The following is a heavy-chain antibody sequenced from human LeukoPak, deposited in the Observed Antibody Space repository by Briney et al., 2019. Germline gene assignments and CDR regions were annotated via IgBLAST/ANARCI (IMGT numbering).Heavy chain of an antibody. Sequence: GASVKVSCKTSAYIFTTYGISWVRQAPGQGLEWMGWISAYIGNTNYAQKLQGRVTMTTDTSTNTAYMELRSLTSDDTAVYYCARAWDCSSTTCYVYFDYWGQGSLVTVSS. CDR3: ARAWDCSSTTCYVYFDY. CDR2: ISAYIGNT. J-gene: IGHJ4*02. CDR1: AYIFTTYG. D-gene: IGHD2-2*01. V-gene: IGHV1-18*01.